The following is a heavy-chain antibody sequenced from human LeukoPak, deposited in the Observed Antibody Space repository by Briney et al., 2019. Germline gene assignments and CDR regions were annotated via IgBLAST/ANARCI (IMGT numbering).Heavy chain of an antibody. V-gene: IGHV4-39*01. D-gene: IGHD6-19*01. Sequence: SETLSLTCSVSGGSISSSNYHWGWIRQPPGKGLEWIGSIYYSGSTYHNPSLKSRLTISVDMSKNQFPLKLSSVTAADTAVYYCASSVAVSPSGYYGMDVWGQGTTVTVSS. CDR2: IYYSGST. CDR3: ASSVAVSPSGYYGMDV. J-gene: IGHJ6*02. CDR1: GGSISSSNYH.